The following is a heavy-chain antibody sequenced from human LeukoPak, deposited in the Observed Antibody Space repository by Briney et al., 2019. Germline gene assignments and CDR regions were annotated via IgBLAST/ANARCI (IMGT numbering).Heavy chain of an antibody. CDR2: FDPEDGET. Sequence: ASVKVSCKVSGYTLTELSMHWVRQAPGKGLEWMGGFDPEDGETIYAQKFQGRVTMTEDTSTDTAYMELSSLRSEDTAVYYCATQYYYHSSGSQYFQHWGQGTLVTVSS. D-gene: IGHD3-22*01. V-gene: IGHV1-24*01. J-gene: IGHJ1*01. CDR1: GYTLTELS. CDR3: ATQYYYHSSGSQYFQH.